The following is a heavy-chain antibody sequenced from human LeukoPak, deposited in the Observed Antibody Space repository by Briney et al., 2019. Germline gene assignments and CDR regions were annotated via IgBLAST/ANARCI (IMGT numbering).Heavy chain of an antibody. Sequence: PGGSLRLSCVASGFTFSSYAMSWVRQAPGKGLEWVSAISGSGGSTYYADSVKGRFTISRDNSKNTLYLQMNSLRAEDTAVYYCAKGGSYLTDYFDYWGQGTLVTVSS. D-gene: IGHD1-26*01. CDR3: AKGGSYLTDYFDY. V-gene: IGHV3-23*01. CDR2: ISGSGGST. CDR1: GFTFSSYA. J-gene: IGHJ4*02.